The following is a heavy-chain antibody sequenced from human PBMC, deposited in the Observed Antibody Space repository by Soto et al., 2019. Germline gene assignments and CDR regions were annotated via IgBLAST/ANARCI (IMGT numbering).Heavy chain of an antibody. CDR2: INAGNGNT. J-gene: IGHJ5*02. V-gene: IGHV1-3*01. CDR1: GYTFTSYA. D-gene: IGHD3-3*01. Sequence: QVQLVQSGAEVKKPGASVKVSCKASGYTFTSYAMHWVRQAPGQRLEWMGWINAGNGNTKYSQKFQGRVTITRDTSASTAYMELSSLRSEVTAVYYCARDYESGRMPSEWFDPWGQGTLVTVSS. CDR3: ARDYESGRMPSEWFDP.